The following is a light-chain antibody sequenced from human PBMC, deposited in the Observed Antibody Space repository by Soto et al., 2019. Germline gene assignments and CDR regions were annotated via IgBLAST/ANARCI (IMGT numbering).Light chain of an antibody. V-gene: IGKV3-11*01. CDR1: KSVDGY. Sequence: EIVLTQSPVTLSLSPGERATLSCRASKSVDGYLAWYQQRPGQAPRLLIFDASNRATGIPTRFSGSGSGTDFTLTISSLDPEDFAVYYCQQRSNWAPTFGQGTKVEIK. CDR3: QQRSNWAPT. J-gene: IGKJ1*01. CDR2: DAS.